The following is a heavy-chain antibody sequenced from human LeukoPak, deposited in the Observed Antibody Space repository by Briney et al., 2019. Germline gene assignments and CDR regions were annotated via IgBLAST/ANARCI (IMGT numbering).Heavy chain of an antibody. CDR1: GFTFSNAW. J-gene: IGHJ4*02. V-gene: IGHV3-15*01. CDR3: TTDEVPVFDY. CDR2: IKSKTDGRTT. D-gene: IGHD3-10*01. Sequence: PGGSLRLSCAASGFTFSNAWMSWVRPAPGKGLEWVGRIKSKTDGRTTDYAAPVKGRFTISRDDSKNTLYLQMNSLKTEDTAVYYCTTDEVPVFDYWGQGTLVTVSS.